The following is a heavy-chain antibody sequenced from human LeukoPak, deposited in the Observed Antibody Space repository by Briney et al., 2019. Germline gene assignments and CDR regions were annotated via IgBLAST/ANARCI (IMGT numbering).Heavy chain of an antibody. D-gene: IGHD3-9*01. J-gene: IGHJ4*02. CDR3: ARFILTGYSYDY. Sequence: GSLRLSXAXSGFTFSSYAMHWVRQAPGKGLEWVAVISYDGSNKYYADSVKGRFTISRDNSKNTLYLQMNSLRAEDTAVYYCARFILTGYSYDYWGQGTLVTVSS. CDR1: GFTFSSYA. CDR2: ISYDGSNK. V-gene: IGHV3-30-3*01.